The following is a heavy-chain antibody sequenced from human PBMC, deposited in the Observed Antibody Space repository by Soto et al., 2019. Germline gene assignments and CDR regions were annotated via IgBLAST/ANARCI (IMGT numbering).Heavy chain of an antibody. CDR1: GGSFSGYY. CDR2: INHSGST. Sequence: PSETLSLTCAVYGGSFSGYYWSWIRQPPGKGLEWIGEINHSGSTNYNPSLKSRVTISVDTSKNQFSLKLSSVTAADTAVYYCARHVSVVVTAIHFDYWGQGTLVTVSS. J-gene: IGHJ4*02. V-gene: IGHV4-34*01. D-gene: IGHD2-21*02. CDR3: ARHVSVVVTAIHFDY.